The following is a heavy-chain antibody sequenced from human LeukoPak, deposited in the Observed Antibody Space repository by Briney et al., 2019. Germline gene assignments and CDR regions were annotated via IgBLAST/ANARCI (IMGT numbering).Heavy chain of an antibody. CDR3: ARSIGLTGGGVDV. CDR2: ITNGGSTI. CDR1: GFTFSNYA. D-gene: IGHD3-9*01. V-gene: IGHV3-48*03. Sequence: GRSLRPSCAASGFTFSNYAMHWVRQAPGKGLEWVSYITNGGSTIHHADSVKGRFTISRDNAKKTLYLQMNSLRAEDTAVYYCARSIGLTGGGVDVWGQGTTVTVSS. J-gene: IGHJ6*02.